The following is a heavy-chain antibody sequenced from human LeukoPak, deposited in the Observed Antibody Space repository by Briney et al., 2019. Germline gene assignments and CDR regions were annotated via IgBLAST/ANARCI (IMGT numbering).Heavy chain of an antibody. V-gene: IGHV4-4*02. CDR3: ARRMSSSEFDP. Sequence: SGTLSLTCAVSGGSISSSNWWSWVRQPPGKGLEWIGEIYHSGSTNYNPSLKSRVTISVDTSKNQFSLKLSSVTAADTAVYYCARRMSSSEFDPWGQGTLVTVSS. CDR1: GGSISSSNW. D-gene: IGHD6-6*01. CDR2: IYHSGST. J-gene: IGHJ5*02.